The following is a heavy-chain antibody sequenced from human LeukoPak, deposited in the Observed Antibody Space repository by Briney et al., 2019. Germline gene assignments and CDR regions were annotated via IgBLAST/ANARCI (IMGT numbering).Heavy chain of an antibody. CDR1: GFTLSSYG. J-gene: IGHJ3*02. D-gene: IGHD3-22*01. CDR2: IWYDGSNK. Sequence: GGSLRLSCAASGFTLSSYGMHWVRQAPGKGLEWVAVIWYDGSNKYYADSVKGRFTISRDNSKNTLYLQMNSLRAEDTAVYYCARAYYYDSSGYSHAFDIWGQGTMVTVSS. CDR3: ARAYYYDSSGYSHAFDI. V-gene: IGHV3-33*01.